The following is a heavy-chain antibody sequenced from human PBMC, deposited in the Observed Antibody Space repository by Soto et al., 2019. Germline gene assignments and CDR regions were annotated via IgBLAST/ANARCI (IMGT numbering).Heavy chain of an antibody. CDR3: ARHPSDFWFDP. CDR1: GGSISSYF. D-gene: IGHD2-21*02. V-gene: IGHV4-59*08. J-gene: IGHJ5*02. Sequence: SETLSLTCTVSGGSISSYFWSWIRQPPGKGLEWIGYIYYSGSTNYNPSLKSRVTISVDTSKNQFSLKLSSVTAADTAVYYCARHPSDFWFDPWGQGTLVTSPQ. CDR2: IYYSGST.